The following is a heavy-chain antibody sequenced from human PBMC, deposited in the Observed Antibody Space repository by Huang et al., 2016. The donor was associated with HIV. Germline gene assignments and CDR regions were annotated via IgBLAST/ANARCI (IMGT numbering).Heavy chain of an antibody. CDR2: KSYETKKK. V-gene: IGHV3-30*18. Sequence: QVQLVESGGGVVQPGRSLRISCAASGFTLSSYGMHWVRQAPGKGLGGVAIKSYETKKKYYADSVKGRFSISRDNSKTTVYLQLNSLRLDDTAVYYCAKGGSAAAVLDFWGQGTLVTVSS. J-gene: IGHJ4*02. D-gene: IGHD6-13*01. CDR1: GFTLSSYG. CDR3: AKGGSAAAVLDF.